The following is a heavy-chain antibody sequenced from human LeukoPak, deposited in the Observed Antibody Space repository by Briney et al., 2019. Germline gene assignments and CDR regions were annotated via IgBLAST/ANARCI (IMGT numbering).Heavy chain of an antibody. CDR2: ISGSGGST. CDR3: ARVPRRYCTNGVCYFGY. D-gene: IGHD2-8*01. CDR1: GFTFSSYA. J-gene: IGHJ4*02. Sequence: GGSLRLSCAASGFTFSSYAMSWVRQAPGKGLEWVSAISGSGGSTYYADSVKGRFTISRDNSKNTLYLQMNSLRAEDTAVYYCARVPRRYCTNGVCYFGYWGQGTLVTVSS. V-gene: IGHV3-23*01.